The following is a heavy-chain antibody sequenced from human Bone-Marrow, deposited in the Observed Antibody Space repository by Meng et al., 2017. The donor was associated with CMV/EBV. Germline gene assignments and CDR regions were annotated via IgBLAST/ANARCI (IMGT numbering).Heavy chain of an antibody. CDR2: INHSGST. Sequence: SETLSLTCAVYGGSFSGYYWSWIRQPPGKGLEWIGEINHSGSTNYNPSLKSRVTISVDTSKNQFSLKLSSVTAADTAVYYCARLRWRYCSSTSCYGYYYYYGMDVWGQRTTVTVSS. V-gene: IGHV4-34*01. CDR1: GGSFSGYY. J-gene: IGHJ6*02. D-gene: IGHD2-2*01. CDR3: ARLRWRYCSSTSCYGYYYYYGMDV.